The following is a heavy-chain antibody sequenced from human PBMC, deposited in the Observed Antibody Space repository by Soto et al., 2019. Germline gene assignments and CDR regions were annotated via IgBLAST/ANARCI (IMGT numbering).Heavy chain of an antibody. J-gene: IGHJ5*02. V-gene: IGHV4-39*01. CDR3: ARPVVPAASWFDP. D-gene: IGHD2-2*01. Sequence: QLQLQASGPGLVKPSETLSLTCTVSGGSISSSSYYWGWIRQPQGKGLEWIGSIYDSGSTYYNRSIKSRVTGAVDQSRNLFSLKLSAVTAADTAVYYCARPVVPAASWFDPWGQGTLVTVSS. CDR2: IYDSGST. CDR1: GGSISSSSYY.